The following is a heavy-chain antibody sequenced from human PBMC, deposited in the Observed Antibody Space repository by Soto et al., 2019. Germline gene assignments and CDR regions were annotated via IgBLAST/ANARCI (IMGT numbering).Heavy chain of an antibody. V-gene: IGHV3-23*01. CDR2: ISGSGGSA. Sequence: GGSLRLSCAASGFTFSSYAMSWVRQAPGKGLEGGSAISGSGGSAYYADSVKGRFTISRDNSKNTLYLQMNSLRAEDTAVYYCANPIPNYYDSSGYYYYYGMDVWGQGTTVTVSS. CDR1: GFTFSSYA. D-gene: IGHD3-22*01. J-gene: IGHJ6*02. CDR3: ANPIPNYYDSSGYYYYYGMDV.